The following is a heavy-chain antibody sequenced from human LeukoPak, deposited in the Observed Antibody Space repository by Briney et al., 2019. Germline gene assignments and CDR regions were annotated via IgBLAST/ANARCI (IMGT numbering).Heavy chain of an antibody. J-gene: IGHJ4*02. Sequence: GASVKVSCKVSGYPFIENYIHWVRQAPGQGLGWMGLINPHTGAANYSQKFQGRVTMTRDTSISTSYMHLTRLKFDDTAVYYCARGKSGYSPWGQGTPVTVSS. V-gene: IGHV1-2*02. CDR1: GYPFIENY. CDR3: ARGKSGYSP. CDR2: INPHTGAA. D-gene: IGHD3-3*01.